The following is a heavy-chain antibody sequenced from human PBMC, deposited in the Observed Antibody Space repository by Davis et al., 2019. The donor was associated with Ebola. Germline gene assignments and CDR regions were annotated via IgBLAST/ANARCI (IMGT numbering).Heavy chain of an antibody. CDR3: ARGTGGREYGMDV. V-gene: IGHV5-10-1*01. Sequence: GGSLRLSCKGSGYSFTSYWISWVRQMPGKGLEWMGRIDPSDSYTKYSPSFHGHVTISADKSISTAYLQWSSLKASDTAMYYCARGTGGREYGMDVCGQRTTVTVSS. CDR2: IDPSDSYT. J-gene: IGHJ6*02. D-gene: IGHD2-8*02. CDR1: GYSFTSYW.